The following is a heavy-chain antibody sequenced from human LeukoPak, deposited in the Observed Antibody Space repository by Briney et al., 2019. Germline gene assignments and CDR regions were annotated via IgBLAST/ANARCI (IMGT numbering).Heavy chain of an antibody. D-gene: IGHD3-22*01. CDR3: ARASYSYDISGWVPFDY. Sequence: SETLSLTCTVSGGSISSSSYYWGWIRQPPGKGLEWIGSIYYSGSTYYNPSLKSRVTISVDTSKNQFSLKLSSVTAADTAVYYCARASYSYDISGWVPFDYWGQGTLVTVSS. CDR1: GGSISSSSYY. CDR2: IYYSGST. V-gene: IGHV4-39*07. J-gene: IGHJ4*02.